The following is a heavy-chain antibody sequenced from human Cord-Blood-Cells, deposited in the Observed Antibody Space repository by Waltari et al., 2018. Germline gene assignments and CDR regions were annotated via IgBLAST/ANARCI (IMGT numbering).Heavy chain of an antibody. CDR3: ARAGRYCSSTSCYCYFDY. CDR2: MNPRSGNT. V-gene: IGHV1-8*01. J-gene: IGHJ4*02. Sequence: QVQLVQSGAEVKKPGASVKVSCKASGYTFTSYDINWVRQATGQGLEWMGCMNPRSGNTGYAQKFQVRVTMTRNTSISAAYMELSSLRSEDTAVYYCARAGRYCSSTSCYCYFDYWGQGTLVTVSS. CDR1: GYTFTSYD. D-gene: IGHD2-2*01.